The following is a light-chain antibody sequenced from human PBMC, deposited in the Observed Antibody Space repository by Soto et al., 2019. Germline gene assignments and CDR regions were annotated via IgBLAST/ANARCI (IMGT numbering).Light chain of an antibody. J-gene: IGLJ3*02. CDR3: QVWDGSTHHLV. Sequence: SYELTQPPSVSVAPGRTAIITCGGSKVGSKRLHWYQQKPGQAPVLVIYYDVDRPSGIPERFSSSNSGDTATLTIASVEAGDEADYYCQVWDGSTHHLVFGGGTKLTVL. CDR2: YDV. V-gene: IGLV3-21*04. CDR1: KVGSKR.